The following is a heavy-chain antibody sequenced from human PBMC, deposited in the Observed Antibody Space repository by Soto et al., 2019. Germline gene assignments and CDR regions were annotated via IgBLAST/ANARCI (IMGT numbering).Heavy chain of an antibody. Sequence: QVQLQESGPGLVKPSGTLSLTCAVSGGSISSSNWWSWVRQPPGKGLEWIGEIYHSGSTNYNPSLKSRVTISVDKSKNQFSLKLSSVTAADTAVYYCARIAADESITGTPDLNYWYFDLWGRGTLVTVSS. CDR1: GGSISSSNW. V-gene: IGHV4-4*02. D-gene: IGHD1-20*01. CDR3: ARIAADESITGTPDLNYWYFDL. CDR2: IYHSGST. J-gene: IGHJ2*01.